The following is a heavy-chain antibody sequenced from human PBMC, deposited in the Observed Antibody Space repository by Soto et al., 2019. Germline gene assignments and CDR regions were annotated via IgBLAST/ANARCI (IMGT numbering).Heavy chain of an antibody. CDR3: ARENGTSSLDY. CDR1: GGTVSAYT. CDR2: IISILDIP. Sequence: QVQLVQSGAEVQKPGSSVKVSCEASGGTVSAYTINWVRQAPGQGLEWMGRIISILDIPNYAQKFQGRLTIIADTSTSTTYMELRNLRSEDTATYYCARENGTSSLDYWGQGTLVTVSS. J-gene: IGHJ4*02. V-gene: IGHV1-69*02. D-gene: IGHD6-6*01.